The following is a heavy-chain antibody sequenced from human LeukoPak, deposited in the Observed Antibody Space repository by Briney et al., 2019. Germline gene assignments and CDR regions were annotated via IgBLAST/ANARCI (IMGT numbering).Heavy chain of an antibody. V-gene: IGHV3-7*01. J-gene: IGHJ4*02. CDR2: LNQDGRDK. CDR1: GFAFSTSW. Sequence: GGSLRLSCAASGFAFSTSWMSWVRQAPGKGLEWVANLNQDGRDKYYVDSVKGRFTISRDNAKNSLYLQMNSLRAEDTAVYYCARDASASGWGCGYWGQGTLVTVSS. CDR3: ARDASASGWGCGY. D-gene: IGHD6-19*01.